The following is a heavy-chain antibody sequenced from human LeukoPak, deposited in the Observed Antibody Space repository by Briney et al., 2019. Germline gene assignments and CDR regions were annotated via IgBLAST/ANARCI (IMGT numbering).Heavy chain of an antibody. J-gene: IGHJ3*02. CDR3: ASLRIQYLRAFDI. D-gene: IGHD2/OR15-2a*01. Sequence: GESLKISCKGSEYRFTNYWIAWVRQMPGKGLEWMGIIYPGDSDTRYSPSFQGQVTISADKSISTAYLQWSSLKASDTAMYYCASLRIQYLRAFDIWGQGTMVTVSS. CDR2: IYPGDSDT. CDR1: EYRFTNYW. V-gene: IGHV5-51*01.